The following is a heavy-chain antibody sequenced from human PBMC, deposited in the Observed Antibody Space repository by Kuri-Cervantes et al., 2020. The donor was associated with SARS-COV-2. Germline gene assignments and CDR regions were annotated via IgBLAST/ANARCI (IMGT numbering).Heavy chain of an antibody. CDR2: INTNTGNP. D-gene: IGHD6-19*01. J-gene: IGHJ6*04. CDR1: GYTFTSYA. Sequence: ASVKVSCKASGYTFTSYAMNWVRQAPGQGLEWMGWINTNTGNPTYAQGFTGRFVFSLDTSVSTAYLQISSLKAEDTAVYYCARMNSANIAVADLCVDVWGKGTTVTVSS. V-gene: IGHV7-4-1*02. CDR3: ARMNSANIAVADLCVDV.